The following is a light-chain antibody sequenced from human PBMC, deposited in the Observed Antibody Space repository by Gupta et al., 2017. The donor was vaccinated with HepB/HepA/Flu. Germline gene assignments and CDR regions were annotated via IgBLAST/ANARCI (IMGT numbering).Light chain of an antibody. CDR2: DAS. Sequence: TQSPATLSLSPGERATLSCRASQSVSSYLAWYQQKPGQAPRLLIYDASNRATGIPARFSGSGSGTDFTLTISSLEPEDFAVYYCQQRSNWPLTFGGGTKVEIK. CDR1: QSVSSY. J-gene: IGKJ4*01. V-gene: IGKV3-11*01. CDR3: QQRSNWPLT.